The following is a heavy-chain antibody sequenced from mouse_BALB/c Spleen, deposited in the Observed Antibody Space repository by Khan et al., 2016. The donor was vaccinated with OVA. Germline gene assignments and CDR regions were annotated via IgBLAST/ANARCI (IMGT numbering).Heavy chain of an antibody. J-gene: IGHJ2*01. CDR2: ILPGSGSR. D-gene: IGHD1-1*01. V-gene: IGHV1-9*01. CDR1: GYTFSGYW. CDR3: ARVNYGSRDYFDY. Sequence: VELQQSGAELMKPGASVKISCKATGYTFSGYWLEWVKQRPGHGLEWIGEILPGSGSRNYNEKFKGKATFTADISSKTTYMQLSSLTSEDSAGYYCARVNYGSRDYFDYWGQGTTLTVSS.